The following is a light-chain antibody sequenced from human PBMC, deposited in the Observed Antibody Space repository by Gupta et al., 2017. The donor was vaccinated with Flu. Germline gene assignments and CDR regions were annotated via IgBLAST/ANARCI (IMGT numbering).Light chain of an antibody. Sequence: EIVISQSPATLSVSPGERATLSCRASQSVSSNLAWYKQKPGQAPRLLIYGASTRATGIPARFSGSGDGTEVTLTISSRQSEDFAVYYCQQDNNWPPITFGQGTQVEIK. V-gene: IGKV3-15*01. J-gene: IGKJ5*01. CDR3: QQDNNWPPIT. CDR2: GAS. CDR1: QSVSSN.